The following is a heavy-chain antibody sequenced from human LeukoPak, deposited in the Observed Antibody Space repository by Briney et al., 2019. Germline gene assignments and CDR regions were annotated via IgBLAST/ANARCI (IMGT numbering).Heavy chain of an antibody. CDR3: ARVRFWSGYYTGADY. CDR1: GGSISSGDYY. CDR2: IYYSGST. V-gene: IGHV4-30-4*08. D-gene: IGHD3-3*01. Sequence: SETLSLTCTVSGGSISSGDYYWSWIRQPPGKGLECIGYIYYSGSTYYNPSLKSRVTISVDTSKNQFSLKLSSVTAADTAVYYCARVRFWSGYYTGADYWGQGTLVTVSS. J-gene: IGHJ4*02.